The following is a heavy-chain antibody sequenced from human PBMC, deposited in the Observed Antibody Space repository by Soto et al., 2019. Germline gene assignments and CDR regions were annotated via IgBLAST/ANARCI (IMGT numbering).Heavy chain of an antibody. CDR1: GFTVSSNY. CDR3: ARDMAAYCSGGSCYSGYFDY. D-gene: IGHD2-15*01. V-gene: IGHV3-53*02. CDR2: IYSGGST. Sequence: EVQLVETGGGLIQPGGSLRLSCAASGFTVSSNYMSWVRQAPGKGLEWVSVIYSGGSTYYADSVKGRFTISRDNSKNTLYLQMNSLRAEDTAVYYCARDMAAYCSGGSCYSGYFDYWGQGTLVTVSS. J-gene: IGHJ4*02.